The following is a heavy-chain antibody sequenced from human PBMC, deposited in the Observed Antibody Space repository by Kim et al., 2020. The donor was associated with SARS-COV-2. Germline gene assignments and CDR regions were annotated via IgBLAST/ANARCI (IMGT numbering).Heavy chain of an antibody. D-gene: IGHD3-10*01. J-gene: IGHJ6*03. CDR2: IYYSGST. V-gene: IGHV4-59*01. CDR1: GGSISSYY. Sequence: SETLSLTCTVSGGSISSYYWSWIRQPPGKGLEWIGYIYYSGSTNYNPSLKSRVTISVDTSKNQFSLKLSSVTAADTAVYYCARGVYYGSGSYYSYYYYYYMDVWGKGTTVTVSS. CDR3: ARGVYYGSGSYYSYYYYYYMDV.